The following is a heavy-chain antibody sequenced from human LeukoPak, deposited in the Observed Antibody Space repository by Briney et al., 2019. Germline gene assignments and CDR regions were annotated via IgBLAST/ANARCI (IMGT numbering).Heavy chain of an antibody. CDR2: ISAYNGNT. D-gene: IGHD2-15*01. J-gene: IGHJ4*02. V-gene: IGHV1-18*01. CDR1: GYTFTSYG. CDR3: ARDLLGSFDY. Sequence: ASXXVSCKASGYTFTSYGISWVRQAPGQGVERMGWISAYNGNTNYAQKLQRRVTMTTDTSTSTAYMELRSLRSDDTAVYYCARDLLGSFDYWGQGTLVTVSS.